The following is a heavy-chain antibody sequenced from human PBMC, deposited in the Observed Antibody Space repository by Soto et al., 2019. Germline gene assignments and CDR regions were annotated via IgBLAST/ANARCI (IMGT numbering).Heavy chain of an antibody. D-gene: IGHD6-19*01. J-gene: IGHJ4*02. CDR2: IYNSGTT. CDR1: GGSISRYY. CDR3: AQSTGWPGFDF. Sequence: QVHLQESGPGLVKPSETLSLTCTVSGGSISRYYWIWIRQPPGKGLEWIGYIYNSGTTNYNPSLKSRVTISVDTATNQFSLRLSSVTAADTAVYYCAQSTGWPGFDFWGQGTLVTVSS. V-gene: IGHV4-59*01.